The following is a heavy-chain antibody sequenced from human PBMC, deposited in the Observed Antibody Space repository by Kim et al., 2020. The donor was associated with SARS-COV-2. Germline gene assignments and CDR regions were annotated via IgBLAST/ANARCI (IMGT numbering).Heavy chain of an antibody. CDR3: ARGFSGSGSLYFDL. CDR1: GGSFSGYY. J-gene: IGHJ2*01. V-gene: IGHV4-34*01. CDR2: INHSGST. Sequence: SETLSLTCAVYGGSFSGYYWSWIRQPPGKGLEWIGEINHSGSTNYNPSLKSRVTISVDTSKNQFSLKLSSVTAADTAVYYCARGFSGSGSLYFDLWGRGTLVTVSS. D-gene: IGHD3-10*01.